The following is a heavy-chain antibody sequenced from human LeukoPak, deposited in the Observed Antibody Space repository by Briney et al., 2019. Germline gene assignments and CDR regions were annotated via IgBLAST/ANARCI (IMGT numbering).Heavy chain of an antibody. D-gene: IGHD2-15*01. CDR2: INPDGSKV. CDR1: GFTFSNSW. CDR3: ARDRGYSSFDY. V-gene: IGHV3-7*01. J-gene: IGHJ4*02. Sequence: GGSLRLSCAAYGFTFSNSWMTWVRQAPGKDLEWVATINPDGSKVAYVSSVKGRLTISRDNAKNSVYLQMSSLRVEETGVFYCARDRGYSSFDYWGQGALVAVSS.